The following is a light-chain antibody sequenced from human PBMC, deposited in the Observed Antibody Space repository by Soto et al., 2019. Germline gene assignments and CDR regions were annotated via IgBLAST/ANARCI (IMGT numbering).Light chain of an antibody. CDR2: QDN. CDR1: NLGKKY. CDR3: QAWDSSNVL. V-gene: IGLV3-1*01. J-gene: IGLJ2*01. Sequence: SYELTQPPSVSVSPGRTASITCSGDNLGKKYVSWYQQKPGQAPVVAIYQDNKRPSGIPERISGSNSENTATLTIGGTQAVDEADYYCQAWDSSNVLFGGGTKLTVL.